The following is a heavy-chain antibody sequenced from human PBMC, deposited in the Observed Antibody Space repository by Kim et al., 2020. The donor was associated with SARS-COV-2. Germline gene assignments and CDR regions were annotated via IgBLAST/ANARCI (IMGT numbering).Heavy chain of an antibody. V-gene: IGHV4-59*01. CDR3: ARGTVRKGIAAAGIDY. CDR2: IYYSGST. Sequence: SETLSLTCTVSGGSISSYYWSWIRQPPGKGLEWIGYIYYSGSTNYNPSLKSRVTISVDTSKNQFSLKLSSVTAADTAVYYCARGTVRKGIAAAGIDYWGQGTLVTVSS. D-gene: IGHD6-13*01. J-gene: IGHJ4*02. CDR1: GGSISSYY.